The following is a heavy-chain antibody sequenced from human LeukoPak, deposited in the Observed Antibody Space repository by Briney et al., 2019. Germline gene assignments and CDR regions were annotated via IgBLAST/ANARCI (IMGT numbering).Heavy chain of an antibody. Sequence: PSETLSLTCTVSGGSISTYYWSWIRQPPGKGLEWIGYIYYSGSTNYNPSLKSRVTISVDTSKNQFSLKLSPVTAADTAVYYCARSKTYYYDSSGYFLFDYWGQGTLVTVSS. CDR2: IYYSGST. D-gene: IGHD3-22*01. V-gene: IGHV4-59*01. CDR3: ARSKTYYYDSSGYFLFDY. CDR1: GGSISTYY. J-gene: IGHJ4*02.